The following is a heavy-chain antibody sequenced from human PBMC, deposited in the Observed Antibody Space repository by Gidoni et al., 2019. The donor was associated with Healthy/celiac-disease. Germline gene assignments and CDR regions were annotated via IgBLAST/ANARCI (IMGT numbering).Heavy chain of an antibody. CDR3: ARDGHQLERRSPDWFDP. V-gene: IGHV3-11*01. CDR1: GFTFSDYY. Sequence: QVQLVESGGGLVKPGGSRRLSCAASGFTFSDYYMSWIRQAPGKGLEWVSYIISSGSTIYYADSVKGRFTISRDNAKNSLYLQMNSLRAEDTAVYYCARDGHQLERRSPDWFDPWGQGTLVTVSS. J-gene: IGHJ5*02. CDR2: IISSGSTI. D-gene: IGHD1-1*01.